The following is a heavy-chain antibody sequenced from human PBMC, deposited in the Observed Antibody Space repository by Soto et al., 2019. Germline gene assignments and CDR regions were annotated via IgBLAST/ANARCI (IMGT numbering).Heavy chain of an antibody. CDR1: GFTFSTYP. D-gene: IGHD4-4*01. CDR2: ISGSGIST. CDR3: VKPPVITASYYYYDMDV. Sequence: LRLSCAASGFTFSTYPMSWVRQAPGKGLEWVSGISGSGISTYYTDSVKGRFTISRDNSKNTVFLQMNSLRDEDTAVYYCVKPPVITASYYYYDMDVWGQGTTVTVSS. J-gene: IGHJ6*02. V-gene: IGHV3-23*01.